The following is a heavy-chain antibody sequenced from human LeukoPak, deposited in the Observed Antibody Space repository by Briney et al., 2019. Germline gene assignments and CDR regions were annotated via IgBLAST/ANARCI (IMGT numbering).Heavy chain of an antibody. V-gene: IGHV4-31*03. CDR1: GGSISIGGYY. CDR3: ARGDYYDSSGYYYVRY. D-gene: IGHD3-22*01. CDR2: MYYGGNT. J-gene: IGHJ4*02. Sequence: SQTLSLTCTVSGGSISIGGYYWSWVRQHPGKGLEWIGYMYYGGNTYYNPSLKSRVTISADTSKNQFSLKLSYVTAADTAVYYCARGDYYDSSGYYYVRYWGQGTQVTVSS.